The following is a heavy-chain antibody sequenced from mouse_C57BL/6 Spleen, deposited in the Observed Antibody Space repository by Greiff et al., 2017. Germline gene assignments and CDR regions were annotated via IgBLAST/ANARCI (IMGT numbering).Heavy chain of an antibody. D-gene: IGHD2-4*01. Sequence: VQLQQSGPELVKPGASVKISCKASGYSFTGYYMHWVKQSHGNILDWIGYIYPYNGVSSYNQKFKGKATLTVDKSSSTAYMELRSLTSEDSAVYYCARSEIKTRGIYSAMDYWGQGTSVTVSA. CDR1: GYSFTGYY. V-gene: IGHV1-31*01. CDR3: ARSEIKTRGIYSAMDY. J-gene: IGHJ4*01. CDR2: IYPYNGVS.